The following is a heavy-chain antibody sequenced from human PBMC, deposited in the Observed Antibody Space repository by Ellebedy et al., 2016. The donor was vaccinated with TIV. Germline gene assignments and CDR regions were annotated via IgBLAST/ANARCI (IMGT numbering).Heavy chain of an antibody. CDR2: IYPNSGDT. D-gene: IGHD3-16*01. CDR3: ASVTFSGLSPFDN. V-gene: IGHV1-2*02. Sequence: AASVKVSCKTSGYTFTDYYMHWMRQAPGQGLEWMGWIYPNSGDTKYAQKFQGRVTMTRDTSITTAYMELNRLTSDDTATYYCASVTFSGLSPFDNWGQGTLVTVSS. J-gene: IGHJ4*02. CDR1: GYTFTDYY.